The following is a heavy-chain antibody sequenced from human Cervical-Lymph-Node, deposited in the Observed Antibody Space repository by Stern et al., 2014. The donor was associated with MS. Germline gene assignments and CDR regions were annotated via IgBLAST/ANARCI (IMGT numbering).Heavy chain of an antibody. Sequence: VQLDESGSEVKKPGSSVKVSCKASGDTFSNYAISWVRQAPGQGLEWVGGHVPFVGATRYGQKFQGRVTITPEESTGTAFMELTGLTSEDTAVYFCALRRSYYVYWGQGTLVTVSS. V-gene: IGHV1-69*01. J-gene: IGHJ4*02. CDR1: GDTFSNYA. D-gene: IGHD3-10*01. CDR2: HVPFVGAT. CDR3: ALRRSYYVY.